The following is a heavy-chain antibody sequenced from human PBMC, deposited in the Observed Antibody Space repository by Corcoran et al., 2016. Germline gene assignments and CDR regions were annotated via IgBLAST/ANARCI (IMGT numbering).Heavy chain of an antibody. V-gene: IGHV4-38-2*02. CDR1: GYSISSGYS. J-gene: IGHJ4*02. CDR3: SRGDNRGSKRGLDY. D-gene: IGHD1-20*01. CDR2: VHHSGNT. Sequence: QVQLQESGPGLVKPSETLSLTCTVSGYSISSGYSWGWIRQSPGKGLEWIGNVHHSGNTYYSPSLKTPVTISVDVSKNQFSLILTSVTAADTAVYYWSRGDNRGSKRGLDYWGQGTLVTVSS.